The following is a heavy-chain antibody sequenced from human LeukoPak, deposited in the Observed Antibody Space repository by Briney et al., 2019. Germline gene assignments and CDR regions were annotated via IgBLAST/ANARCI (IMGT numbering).Heavy chain of an antibody. D-gene: IGHD3-10*01. CDR2: ISSSSSYI. V-gene: IGHV3-21*01. J-gene: IGHJ5*02. Sequence: GGSLRLSCAASGFTFSSYSMNWVRQAPGKGLEWVSSISSSSSYIYYADSVKGRFTISRDNAKNSLYLQMNRLRAEDTAMYYCARDGWFGDYNWFDPWGQGTLVTVSS. CDR3: ARDGWFGDYNWFDP. CDR1: GFTFSSYS.